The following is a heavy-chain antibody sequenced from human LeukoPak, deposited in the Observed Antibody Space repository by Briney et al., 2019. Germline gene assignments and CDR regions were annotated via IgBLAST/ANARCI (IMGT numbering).Heavy chain of an antibody. Sequence: PSETLSLTCSVSGGSISSGGYYWSWIRQHPGKGLEWIGYIYYSGSTYYNPSLKSRVAISVDTSKNQFSLKLSSVTAADTAIYYCAREARAYYYDSSGYYYTDGFDYWGQGTLVTVSS. CDR3: AREARAYYYDSSGYYYTDGFDY. J-gene: IGHJ4*02. V-gene: IGHV4-31*03. CDR2: IYYSGST. CDR1: GGSISSGGYY. D-gene: IGHD3-22*01.